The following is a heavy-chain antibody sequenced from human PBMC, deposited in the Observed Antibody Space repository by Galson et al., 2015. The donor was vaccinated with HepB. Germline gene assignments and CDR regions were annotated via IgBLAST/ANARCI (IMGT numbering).Heavy chain of an antibody. CDR1: GYTFTSYY. V-gene: IGHV1-46*01. CDR2: INPSGGST. J-gene: IGHJ6*02. D-gene: IGHD4-17*01. Sequence: SVKVSCKASGYTFTSYYMHWVRQAPGQGLEWMGIINPSGGSTSYAQKFQGRVTMTRDTSTSTVYMELSSLRSEDTAVYYCARVMQPDYGDDYYYYGMDVWGQGTTVTVSS. CDR3: ARVMQPDYGDDYYYYGMDV.